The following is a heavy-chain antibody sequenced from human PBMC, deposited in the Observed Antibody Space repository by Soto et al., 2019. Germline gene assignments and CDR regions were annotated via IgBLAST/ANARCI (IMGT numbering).Heavy chain of an antibody. Sequence: GGSLRLSCAASGFTFSSYWMSWVRQAPGKGLEWVANIKQDGSEKYYVDSVKGRFPISRDNAKNSLYLPMNSLRAEDTAVNYCARDRWIPATNPGGYFDYWGQGTLVTVSS. V-gene: IGHV3-7*05. J-gene: IGHJ4*02. CDR1: GFTFSSYW. CDR2: IKQDGSEK. D-gene: IGHD2-2*01. CDR3: ARDRWIPATNPGGYFDY.